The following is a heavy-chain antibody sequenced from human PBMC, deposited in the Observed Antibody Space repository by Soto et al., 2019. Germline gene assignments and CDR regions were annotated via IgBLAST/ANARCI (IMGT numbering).Heavy chain of an antibody. CDR1: GGSISSSSYY. CDR3: ARHPGEVCSGGSCSSGPYDY. CDR2: IYYSGST. V-gene: IGHV4-39*01. J-gene: IGHJ4*02. D-gene: IGHD2-15*01. Sequence: PSETLSLTCTVSGGSISSSSYYWGWIRQPPGKGLEWIGSIYYSGSTYYNPSLKSRVTVSVDTSKNQFSLKLSSVTAADTAVYYCARHPGEVCSGGSCSSGPYDYRGQATLVTVSS.